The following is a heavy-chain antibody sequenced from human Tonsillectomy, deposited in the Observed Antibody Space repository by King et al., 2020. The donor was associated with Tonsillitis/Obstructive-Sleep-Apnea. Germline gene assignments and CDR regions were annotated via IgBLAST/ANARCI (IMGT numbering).Heavy chain of an antibody. J-gene: IGHJ2*01. CDR1: GGSISSYY. D-gene: IGHD3-10*01. V-gene: IGHV4-59*01. CDR3: ARAREFGRYWYFDL. Sequence: QLQESGPGLVKPSETLSLTCTVSGGSISSYYWSWIRQPPGKGLEWIGYFYYSGSTNYNPFLKSRVTISVDTSKNQFSLKLSSVTAADTAVYYCARAREFGRYWYFDLWGRGTLVTVSS. CDR2: FYYSGST.